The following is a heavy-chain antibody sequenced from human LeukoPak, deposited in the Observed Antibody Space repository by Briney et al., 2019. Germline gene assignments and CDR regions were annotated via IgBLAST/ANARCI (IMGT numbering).Heavy chain of an antibody. Sequence: GGSLRLSCAASGFTFTNYAMHWVRQTPGKGLEWVSAITGGGGNTYYADSVKGRFTISRDNSKNTVYMQMNSLRAEDTAVYYCARDRGLGYTSSWSQVSWYFDLWGRGTLVTVSS. J-gene: IGHJ2*01. D-gene: IGHD6-13*01. CDR2: ITGGGGNT. V-gene: IGHV3-23*01. CDR1: GFTFTNYA. CDR3: ARDRGLGYTSSWSQVSWYFDL.